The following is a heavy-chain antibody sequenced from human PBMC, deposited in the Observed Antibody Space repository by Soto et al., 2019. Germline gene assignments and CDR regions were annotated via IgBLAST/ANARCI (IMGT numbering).Heavy chain of an antibody. D-gene: IGHD2-15*01. CDR2: IKQDGSEN. Sequence: EVQLVESGGGLVQPGGSLRLSCEASGFAFSSYCMTWVRQAPGKGLEWVANIKQDGSENYYVDSVKGRFTISRDNAKNSLYLQMNSLRAEDTAVYYCARDQRRWYYFDCWGQGTLVTVSS. J-gene: IGHJ4*02. CDR1: GFAFSSYC. V-gene: IGHV3-7*03. CDR3: ARDQRRWYYFDC.